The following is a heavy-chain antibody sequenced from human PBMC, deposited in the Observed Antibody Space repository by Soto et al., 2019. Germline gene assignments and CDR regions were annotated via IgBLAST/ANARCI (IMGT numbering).Heavy chain of an antibody. CDR2: LNPNTGNA. CDR1: GFTFITYD. D-gene: IGHD2-15*01. J-gene: IGHJ1*01. V-gene: IGHV1-8*01. CDR3: AREENCSDVICYSEYFQR. Sequence: ASVKVSCKASGFTFITYDFSWVRQAAGQGLEWMGWLNPNTGNAGFAQKFRGRINMTRNTSISTAYLELSSLRSDDTAVYYCAREENCSDVICYSEYFQRWG.